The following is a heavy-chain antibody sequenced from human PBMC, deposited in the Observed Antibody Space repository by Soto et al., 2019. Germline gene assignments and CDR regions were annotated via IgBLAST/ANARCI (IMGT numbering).Heavy chain of an antibody. CDR1: GGSISSGYY. J-gene: IGHJ6*02. V-gene: IGHV4-31*03. D-gene: IGHD3-3*02. CDR2: IYYSGNT. Sequence: QVQLQESGPGLVKPSQTLSLTCTVSGGSISSGYYWSWIRQHPVKGLEWIGYIYYSGNTYYNQSLKSRVSISVDTSKSQFSLKLDSVTAADTAVYYCARDAPGALGVPNSMDVWGQGTKVTVSS. CDR3: ARDAPGALGVPNSMDV.